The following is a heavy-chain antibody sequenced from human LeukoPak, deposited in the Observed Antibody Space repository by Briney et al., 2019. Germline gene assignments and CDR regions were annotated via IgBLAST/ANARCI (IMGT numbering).Heavy chain of an antibody. CDR3: ARGAGATLGWVFGRNYFDY. J-gene: IGHJ4*02. D-gene: IGHD3-3*01. Sequence: SETLSLTCTVSGGSISSGGYYWSWIRQPPGKGLEWIGEINHSGSTNYNPSLKSRVTISVDTSKNQFSLKLSSVTAADTAVYYCARGAGATLGWVFGRNYFDYWGQGTLVTISS. V-gene: IGHV4-39*07. CDR2: INHSGST. CDR1: GGSISSGGYY.